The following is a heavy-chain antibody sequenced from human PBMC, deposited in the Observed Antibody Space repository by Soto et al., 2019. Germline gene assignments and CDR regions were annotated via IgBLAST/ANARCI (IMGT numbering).Heavy chain of an antibody. V-gene: IGHV3-48*01. D-gene: IGHD3-22*01. CDR3: ARDQLYYNDTTARPLYALAL. CDR1: GVTLRNYV. Sequence: PGRTVRLGCAASGVTLRNYVMNWVRQAPGKGLEWVSYIGIGSSTKYYADSVKGRFTISRDNAKNSLYLQMNSLRAEDTAVYYCARDQLYYNDTTARPLYALALWG. J-gene: IGHJ3*01. CDR2: IGIGSSTK.